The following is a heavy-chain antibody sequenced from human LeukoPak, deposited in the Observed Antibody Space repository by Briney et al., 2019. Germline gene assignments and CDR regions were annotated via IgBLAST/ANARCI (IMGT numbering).Heavy chain of an antibody. CDR2: IYPGDSET. CDR3: ARKSRADY. J-gene: IGHJ4*02. CDR1: GYSFPTYW. V-gene: IGHV5-51*01. Sequence: ESLKIYCKCSGYSFPTYWIGWVRQMPGKGLEWMGIIYPGDSETRYSPSFQGQVTISADKSISTAYLQWSRLKASDTAMYYCARKSRADYWGQGTLVTVSS.